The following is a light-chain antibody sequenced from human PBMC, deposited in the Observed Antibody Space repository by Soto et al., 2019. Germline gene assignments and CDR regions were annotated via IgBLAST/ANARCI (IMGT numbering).Light chain of an antibody. CDR2: DAS. CDR3: QQRSNWPLA. Sequence: EIVLTQSPATLSLSPGERATLSCRASQSVSSYLAWYQQKPGQAPRLLIYDASNRATGIPARFSGSGSGTDFTLTISSLEPDDFAVYYCQQRSNWPLALGGGTKVEIK. J-gene: IGKJ4*01. CDR1: QSVSSY. V-gene: IGKV3-11*01.